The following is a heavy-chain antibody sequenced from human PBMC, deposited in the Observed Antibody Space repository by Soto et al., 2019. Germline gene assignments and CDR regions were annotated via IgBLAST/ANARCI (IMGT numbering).Heavy chain of an antibody. CDR1: GGSISSYY. CDR2: IYYSGST. Sequence: SETLSLTCTVSGGSISSYYWSWIRQPPGKGLEWIGYIYYSGSTNYNPSLKSRVTISVDTSKNQFSLKLSSVTAADTAVYYCARLGRGLPSHFFDYWGQGTLVNVSS. J-gene: IGHJ4*02. V-gene: IGHV4-59*08. CDR3: ARLGRGLPSHFFDY.